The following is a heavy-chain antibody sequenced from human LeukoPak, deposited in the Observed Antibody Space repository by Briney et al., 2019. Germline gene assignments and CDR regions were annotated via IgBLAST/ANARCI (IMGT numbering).Heavy chain of an antibody. Sequence: PGGSLRLSCAASGFTCSTYGMHWVRQAPGKGLEWVAFIRYDGNNKYYADSVKGRFTISRDNSKNTLYLQMISLRAEDTAVYYCAKDARGSSYYFTVDYWGQGTLVTVSS. J-gene: IGHJ4*02. CDR3: AKDARGSSYYFTVDY. D-gene: IGHD3-22*01. V-gene: IGHV3-30*02. CDR2: IRYDGNNK. CDR1: GFTCSTYG.